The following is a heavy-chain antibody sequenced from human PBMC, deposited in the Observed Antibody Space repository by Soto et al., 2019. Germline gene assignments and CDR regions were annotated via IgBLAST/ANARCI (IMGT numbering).Heavy chain of an antibody. D-gene: IGHD3-9*01. CDR1: GGSISSYY. CDR2: IYYSGST. CDR3: ARVWVYYDILTGYRPNWFDP. Sequence: PSETLSLTCTVSGGSISSYYWSWIRQPPGKGLEWIGYIYYSGSTNYNPSLKSRVTISVDTSKNQFSLKLSSVTAADTAVYYCARVWVYYDILTGYRPNWFDPWGQGTLVTVS. J-gene: IGHJ5*02. V-gene: IGHV4-59*08.